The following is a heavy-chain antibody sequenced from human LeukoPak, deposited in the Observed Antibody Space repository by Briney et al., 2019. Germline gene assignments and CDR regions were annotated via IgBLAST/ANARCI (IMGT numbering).Heavy chain of an antibody. CDR2: INSDGSST. D-gene: IGHD1-26*01. J-gene: IGHJ4*02. CDR1: GFTFSSYW. Sequence: PGGSLRLSCAASGFTFSSYWMHWVRQAPGKGLVWVSRINSDGSSTSYADPVKGRFTISRDNAKNTLYLQMNSLRAEDTAVYYCARRGSYWGHLDYWGQGTLVTVSS. V-gene: IGHV3-74*01. CDR3: ARRGSYWGHLDY.